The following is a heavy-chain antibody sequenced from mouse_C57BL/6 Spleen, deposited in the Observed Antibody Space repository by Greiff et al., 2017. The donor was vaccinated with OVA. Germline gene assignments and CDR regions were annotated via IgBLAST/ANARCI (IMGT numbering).Heavy chain of an antibody. CDR1: GYTFTDHT. D-gene: IGHD4-1*02. J-gene: IGHJ3*01. CDR3: ANSNWEEGTWFAY. CDR2: IYPRDGST. V-gene: IGHV1-78*01. Sequence: QVQLQESDAELVKPGASVKISCKASGYTFTDHTIHWMKQRPEQGLEWIGYIYPRDGSTKYNEKFKGKATLTADKSSSTAYLQLNSLTSEDSAVYFCANSNWEEGTWFAYWGQGTLVTVSA.